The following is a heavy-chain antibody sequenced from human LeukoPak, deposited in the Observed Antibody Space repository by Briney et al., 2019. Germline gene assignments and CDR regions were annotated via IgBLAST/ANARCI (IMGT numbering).Heavy chain of an antibody. D-gene: IGHD1-14*01. V-gene: IGHV4-59*01. CDR3: AREGSGGAFDI. CDR2: IHYSGST. J-gene: IGHJ3*02. Sequence: PSETLSLTCTVSGGSISSYYWSWIRQPPGRGLEWIGYIHYSGSTNYNPSLKSRVTISVDTSKNQFSLKLSSVTAADTAVYYCAREGSGGAFDIWGQGTMVTVSS. CDR1: GGSISSYY.